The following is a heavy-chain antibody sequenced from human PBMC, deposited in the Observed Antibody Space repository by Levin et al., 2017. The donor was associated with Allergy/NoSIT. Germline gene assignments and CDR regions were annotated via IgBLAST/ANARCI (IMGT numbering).Heavy chain of an antibody. CDR3: ARGGYNVLLWFGELSSFDY. Sequence: KISCKASGGTFSSYAISWVRQAPGQGLEWMGGIIPIFGTANYAQKFQGRVTITADESTSTAYMELSSLRSEDTAVYYCARGGYNVLLWFGELSSFDYWGQGTLVTVSS. J-gene: IGHJ4*02. CDR2: IIPIFGTA. D-gene: IGHD3-10*01. CDR1: GGTFSSYA. V-gene: IGHV1-69*01.